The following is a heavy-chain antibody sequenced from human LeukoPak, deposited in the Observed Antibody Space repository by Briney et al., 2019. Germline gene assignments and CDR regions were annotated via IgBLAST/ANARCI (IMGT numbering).Heavy chain of an antibody. Sequence: GGSLRLSCAASGFTFSNAWMSWVRQAPGKGLEWVSALSGSGGSTYYADSVKGRFTLSRDNSKNTLYLQMNSLRAEDTAVYYCAKDASTAYSSSWYAVGAFDIWGQGTMVTVSS. V-gene: IGHV3-23*01. CDR1: GFTFSNAW. D-gene: IGHD6-13*01. CDR3: AKDASTAYSSSWYAVGAFDI. CDR2: LSGSGGST. J-gene: IGHJ3*02.